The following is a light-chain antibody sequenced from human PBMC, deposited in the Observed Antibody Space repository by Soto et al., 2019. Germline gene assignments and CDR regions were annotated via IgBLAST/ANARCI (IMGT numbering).Light chain of an antibody. Sequence: QSVLAQPASVSGSPGQSITISYTGNSDFVGSFSLVSWYQQHPGKAPKVMISEGHRRPSGVPDRFSGSSSVTTASLTIYGLQADDEADYYCCLYVGATTYVFGTGTKVTVL. CDR2: EGH. V-gene: IGLV2-23*01. CDR3: CLYVGATTYV. CDR1: SDFVGSFSL. J-gene: IGLJ1*01.